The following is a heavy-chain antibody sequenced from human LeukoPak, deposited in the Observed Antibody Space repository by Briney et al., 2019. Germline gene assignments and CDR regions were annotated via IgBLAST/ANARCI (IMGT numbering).Heavy chain of an antibody. J-gene: IGHJ3*02. CDR3: ARAITMVRGVSDAFDI. CDR2: IWYDGSNK. Sequence: GGSLRLSCAASGFTFSSYGMHWVRQAPGKGLEWVAVIWYDGSNKYYEYSVTGRFTISRDNSKKTLYLKRNSLRAENTAVYYCARAITMVRGVSDAFDIWGQGTMVTVSS. V-gene: IGHV3-33*01. D-gene: IGHD3-10*01. CDR1: GFTFSSYG.